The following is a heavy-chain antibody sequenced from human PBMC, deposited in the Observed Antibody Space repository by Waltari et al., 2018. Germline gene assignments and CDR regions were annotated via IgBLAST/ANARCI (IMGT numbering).Heavy chain of an antibody. V-gene: IGHV3-74*01. CDR2: VNTDGSNT. J-gene: IGHJ6*02. CDR1: GFSFISSW. Sequence: EVQLVESGGGLVQPGGSLRLYCAASGFSFISSWMHWVRQAPGKGRVWVSRVNTDGSNTNYADSVKGRFTSSRDNAKNTLFLQRNSLRAEDTAVYYCAREFGVLDYYYGMDVWGQGTTVTVSS. D-gene: IGHD5-12*01. CDR3: AREFGVLDYYYGMDV.